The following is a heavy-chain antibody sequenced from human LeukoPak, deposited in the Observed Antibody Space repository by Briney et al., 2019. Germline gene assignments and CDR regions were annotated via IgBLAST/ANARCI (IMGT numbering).Heavy chain of an antibody. CDR1: GFTFSSYA. CDR3: AREITFGGVIVSYYFDY. V-gene: IGHV3-30-3*01. Sequence: GGSLRLSCAASGFTFSSYAMHWVRQAPGKGLEWVAVISYDGGNKYYADSVKGRFTISRDNSKNTLYLQMNSLRAEDTAVYYCAREITFGGVIVSYYFDYWGQGTLVTVSS. J-gene: IGHJ4*02. D-gene: IGHD3-16*02. CDR2: ISYDGGNK.